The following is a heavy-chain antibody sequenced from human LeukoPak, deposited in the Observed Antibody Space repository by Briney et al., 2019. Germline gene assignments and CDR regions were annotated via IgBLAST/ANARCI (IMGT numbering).Heavy chain of an antibody. CDR2: IYYSGST. J-gene: IGHJ3*02. Sequence: PSQTLSLTCTVSGGSISSGGYYWSWIRQPPGKGLEWIGYIYYSGSTNYNPSLKSRVTISVDTSKNQFSLNLSSLTAADTAVYYCARARVGSGPDAFDIWGQGTMVTVSS. CDR3: ARARVGSGPDAFDI. V-gene: IGHV4-61*08. D-gene: IGHD6-19*01. CDR1: GGSISSGGYY.